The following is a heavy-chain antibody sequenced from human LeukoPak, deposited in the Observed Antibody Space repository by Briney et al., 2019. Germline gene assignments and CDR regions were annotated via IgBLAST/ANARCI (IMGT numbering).Heavy chain of an antibody. CDR2: ISWNSGSI. Sequence: GGSLRLSCAASGFTFDDYAMHWVRQAPGKGLEWVSGISWNSGSIGYADSVKGRFTISRDNAKNSLYLQMNSLRAEDTALYYCAKETSLGGRWLQGDAFDIWGQGTMVTVSS. D-gene: IGHD5-24*01. J-gene: IGHJ3*02. V-gene: IGHV3-9*01. CDR3: AKETSLGGRWLQGDAFDI. CDR1: GFTFDDYA.